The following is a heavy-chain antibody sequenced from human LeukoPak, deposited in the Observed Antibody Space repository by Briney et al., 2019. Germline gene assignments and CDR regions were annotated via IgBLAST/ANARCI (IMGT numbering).Heavy chain of an antibody. CDR2: ISYDGSNK. V-gene: IGHV3-30-3*01. CDR3: ARGDGDYDDAFDI. CDR1: GFTFSSYA. Sequence: GGSLLLSCAASGFTFSSYAMHWVRQAPGKGLVWGAVISYDGSNKYYADSVKGRFTISRDNSKNTLYLQMNSLRAEDTAVYYCARGDGDYDDAFDIWGQGTMVTVSS. J-gene: IGHJ3*02. D-gene: IGHD4-17*01.